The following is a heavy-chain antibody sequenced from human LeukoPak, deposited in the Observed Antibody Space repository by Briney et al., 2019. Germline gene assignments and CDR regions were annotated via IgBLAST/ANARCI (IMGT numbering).Heavy chain of an antibody. CDR2: IYYSGST. V-gene: IGHV4-59*08. CDR1: GFTFSSYA. D-gene: IGHD3-10*01. CDR3: ARTRYYYNSRSYGAPYYFDY. J-gene: IGHJ4*02. Sequence: GSLRLSCAASGFTFSSYAMDWVRQAPGKGLEWIGYIYYSGSTNYNPSLKSRVTISVDTSKNQFSLKLSSVTAADTAVYYCARTRYYYNSRSYGAPYYFDYWGQGTLVTVSS.